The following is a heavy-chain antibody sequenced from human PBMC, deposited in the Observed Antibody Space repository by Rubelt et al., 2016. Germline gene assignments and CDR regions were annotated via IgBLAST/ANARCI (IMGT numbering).Heavy chain of an antibody. V-gene: IGHV4-39*07. Sequence: QLQLQESGPGLVKPSETLSLTCTVSGGSISSSSYYWGWIRQPPGKGLEWIGSIYSRGRTNYNPPLKSRGTISVDTSKNQFSRKLSSVTAADTAVYYCAGGKEGVGITMMDYWGQGTLVTVSS. D-gene: IGHD3-22*01. CDR1: GGSISSSSYY. CDR3: AGGKEGVGITMMDY. CDR2: IYSRGRT. J-gene: IGHJ4*02.